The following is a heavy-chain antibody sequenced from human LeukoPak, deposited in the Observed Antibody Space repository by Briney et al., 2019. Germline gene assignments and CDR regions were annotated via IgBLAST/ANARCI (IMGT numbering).Heavy chain of an antibody. V-gene: IGHV3-30*02. CDR2: IRYDGSNK. Sequence: PGGSLRLSCAASGFIFSTYGMHWVRQAPGKGLEWVAFIRYDGSNKYYADSVKGRFTISRDNSKNTLYLQMDSPRADDTAVYYCARGEVATTYYYGMDVWGQGTTVTVSS. D-gene: IGHD5-12*01. CDR3: ARGEVATTYYYGMDV. CDR1: GFIFSTYG. J-gene: IGHJ6*02.